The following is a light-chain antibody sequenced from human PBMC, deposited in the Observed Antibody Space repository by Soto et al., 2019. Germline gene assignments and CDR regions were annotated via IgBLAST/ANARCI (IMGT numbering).Light chain of an antibody. V-gene: IGLV2-14*01. J-gene: IGLJ2*01. Sequence: QSVLTQPASVSGSPRQSITISCTGTSSDVGGYNYVSWYQQHPGKAPKLMLYDVSNRPSGVSNRFSGSKSGNTASLTISGLQAEDEADYYCSSYTSSSSVVFGGGTKLTVL. CDR2: DVS. CDR3: SSYTSSSSVV. CDR1: SSDVGGYNY.